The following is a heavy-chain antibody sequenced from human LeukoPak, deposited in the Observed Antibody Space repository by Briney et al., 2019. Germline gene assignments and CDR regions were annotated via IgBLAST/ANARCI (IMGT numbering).Heavy chain of an antibody. CDR3: ARDLDTKTGDSYYYGMDV. J-gene: IGHJ6*02. V-gene: IGHV3-64D*09. CDR1: GFTFSNYT. D-gene: IGHD7-27*01. CDR2: ISSNGGST. Sequence: PGGSLRLSCSASGFTFSNYTMHWVRQAPGKGLEYVSSISSNGGSTYSADSVKGRFTISRDNSKNTLYLQMSSLRAEDTAVYYCARDLDTKTGDSYYYGMDVWGQGTTVTVSS.